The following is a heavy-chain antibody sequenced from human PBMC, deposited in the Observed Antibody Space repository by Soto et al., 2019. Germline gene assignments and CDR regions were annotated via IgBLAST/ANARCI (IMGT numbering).Heavy chain of an antibody. J-gene: IGHJ2*01. CDR2: IYYSGST. CDR1: GGSISSGGYY. V-gene: IGHV4-31*03. D-gene: IGHD7-27*01. CDR3: ARDRPGDLGFWYFDL. Sequence: QVQLQESGPGLVKPSQTLSLTCTVSGGSISSGGYYWSWIRQHPGKGLEWLGYIYYSGSTYYNPSLKRRVTISVDTSKNQFSLKLSSVTAADTAVYYCARDRPGDLGFWYFDLWGRGTLVTVSS.